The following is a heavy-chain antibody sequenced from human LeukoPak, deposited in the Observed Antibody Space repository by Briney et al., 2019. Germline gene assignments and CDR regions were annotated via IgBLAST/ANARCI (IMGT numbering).Heavy chain of an antibody. CDR3: ARAGTVEMTPLDY. Sequence: VASVKVSCKASGYTFTGYYMHWVRQAPGQGLEWMGWINPNSGGTNYAQKFQGWVTMTRDTSISTAYMELSRLGSDDTAVYYCARAGTVEMTPLDYWGQGTLVTASS. V-gene: IGHV1-2*04. CDR2: INPNSGGT. J-gene: IGHJ4*02. D-gene: IGHD5-24*01. CDR1: GYTFTGYY.